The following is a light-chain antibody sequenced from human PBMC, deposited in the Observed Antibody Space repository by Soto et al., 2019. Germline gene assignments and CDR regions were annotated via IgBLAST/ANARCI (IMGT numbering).Light chain of an antibody. CDR3: QQSYSTPGT. V-gene: IGKV1-39*01. Sequence: DIQMTQSPSTLSASVGDRVTITCRASQSISSWLAWYQQKPGKAPKLLIYAASNLQSGVPSRFSGIGSGTDFTLTINSLQPEDFATYYCQQSYSTPGTFGQGTKVEIK. CDR1: QSISSW. CDR2: AAS. J-gene: IGKJ1*01.